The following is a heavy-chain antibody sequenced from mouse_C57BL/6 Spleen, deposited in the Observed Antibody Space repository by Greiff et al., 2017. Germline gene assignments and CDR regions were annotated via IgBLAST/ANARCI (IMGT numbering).Heavy chain of an antibody. V-gene: IGHV1-81*01. Sequence: VQLQESGAELARPGASVKLSCKASGYTFTSYGISWVKQRTGQGLEWIGEIYPRSGNTYYNEKFKGKATLTADTSSSTAYMELRSLTSEDSAVYFCARSEDYDEGGYWYFDVWGTGTTVTVSS. D-gene: IGHD2-4*01. CDR1: GYTFTSYG. CDR3: ARSEDYDEGGYWYFDV. CDR2: IYPRSGNT. J-gene: IGHJ1*03.